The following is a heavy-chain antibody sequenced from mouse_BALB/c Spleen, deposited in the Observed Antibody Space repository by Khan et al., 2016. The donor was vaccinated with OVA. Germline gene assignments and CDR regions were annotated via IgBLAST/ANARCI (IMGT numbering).Heavy chain of an antibody. J-gene: IGHJ2*01. D-gene: IGHD1-2*01. CDR1: GYSITSGYG. V-gene: IGHV3-1*02. CDR3: ARTARIKY. CDR2: IRYSGST. Sequence: EVKLLESGPGLVKPSQSLSLTCTVTGYSITSGYGWNWNRQFPGNKLEWMGYIRYSGSTNYNPSLKSRISITRDTSKNQFFLQLNSAATEDTATYYSARTARIKYWGQGTTLKVSS.